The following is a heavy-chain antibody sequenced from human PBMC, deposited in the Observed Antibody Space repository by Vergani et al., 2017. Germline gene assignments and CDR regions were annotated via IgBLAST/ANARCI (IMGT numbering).Heavy chain of an antibody. Sequence: EVQLVESGGGLVQPGGSLRLSCAASGFTFSSYSMNWVRQAPGKGLEWVSYISSSGSTIYYADSVKGRITIARDNAKNSLYRQMNSRRAEDTAVYYCARDGSSGWYWVGSSYYYYXMDVWGQGTTVTVSS. J-gene: IGHJ6*02. CDR2: ISSSGSTI. CDR3: ARDGSSGWYWVGSSYYYYXMDV. D-gene: IGHD6-19*01. CDR1: GFTFSSYS. V-gene: IGHV3-48*04.